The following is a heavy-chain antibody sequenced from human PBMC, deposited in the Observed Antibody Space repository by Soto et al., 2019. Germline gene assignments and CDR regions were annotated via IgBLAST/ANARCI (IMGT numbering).Heavy chain of an antibody. CDR3: ARGGVPAAMSY. V-gene: IGHV3-74*01. D-gene: IGHD2-2*01. CDR1: GFTFSSFL. CDR2: INSDGSNT. Sequence: EVQLVESGGGLVQPGGSLRLSCAASGFTFSSFLMHWVRQAPGEGLVWVSRINSDGSNTNYADSVKGRFTISRDNAKNTLYLQMNSLRAEDTAVYYCARGGVPAAMSYWGQGTLVTVSS. J-gene: IGHJ4*02.